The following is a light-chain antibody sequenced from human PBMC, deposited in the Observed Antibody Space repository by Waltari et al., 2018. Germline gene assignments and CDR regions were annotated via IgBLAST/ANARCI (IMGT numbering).Light chain of an antibody. CDR1: SSDVGAYNF. Sequence: QSALTQPASVSGSPGQSITISCTGTSSDVGAYNFVSWYQQHPGKAPQLMIYEVSNRPAGASNRFSGSKPGNTASLTLSARQAEDEADYHCSSYTRSNTYVFGAGTKVTVL. V-gene: IGLV2-14*01. J-gene: IGLJ1*01. CDR3: SSYTRSNTYV. CDR2: EVS.